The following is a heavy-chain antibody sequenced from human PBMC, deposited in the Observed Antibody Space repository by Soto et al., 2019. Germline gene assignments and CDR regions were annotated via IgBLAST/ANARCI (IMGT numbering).Heavy chain of an antibody. V-gene: IGHV4-59*01. Sequence: SETLSLTCTVSGGSISSYYCSWIRQPPGKGLEWIGYIYYSGSTNYNPSLKSRVTISVDTSKDQFSLKLSSVTAADTAVYYCARVPSGSYFVLFDYWGQGTMVTVSS. CDR1: GGSISSYY. J-gene: IGHJ4*02. CDR3: ARVPSGSYFVLFDY. D-gene: IGHD1-26*01. CDR2: IYYSGST.